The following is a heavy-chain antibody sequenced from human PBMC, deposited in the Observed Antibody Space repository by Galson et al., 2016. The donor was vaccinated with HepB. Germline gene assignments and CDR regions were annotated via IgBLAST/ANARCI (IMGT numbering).Heavy chain of an antibody. CDR1: GDYITSYY. CDR3: ARHCDGDCYNNLADAFDI. J-gene: IGHJ3*02. CDR2: IYYRGRT. Sequence: ETLSLTCTVSGDYITSYYWSWIRQPPGKGLEWIGYIYYRGRTNYNPSLKSRVTISVDTSKNQFSLKLSSVTAADTATYYCARHCDGDCYNNLADAFDIWGQGTKVTVSS. V-gene: IGHV4-59*08. D-gene: IGHD2-21*01.